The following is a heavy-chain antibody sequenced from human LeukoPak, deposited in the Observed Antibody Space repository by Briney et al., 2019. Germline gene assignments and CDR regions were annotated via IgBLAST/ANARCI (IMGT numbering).Heavy chain of an antibody. CDR2: ISSNGDNT. Sequence: GGSLRLSCSVSGFTFSTYVMHWVRQAPGKGLEYVSAISSNGDNTYYADSVKGRFTISRDNSKNTLYLQMSSLRPGDTAVDFCVRGTGYWGQGTLVTVSS. J-gene: IGHJ4*02. V-gene: IGHV3-64D*06. CDR3: VRGTGY. CDR1: GFTFSTYV.